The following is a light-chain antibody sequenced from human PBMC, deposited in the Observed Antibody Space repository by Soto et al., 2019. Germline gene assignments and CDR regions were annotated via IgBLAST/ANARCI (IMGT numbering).Light chain of an antibody. J-gene: IGKJ5*01. Sequence: DIMMTHSPLILPVAPVDPASISCRSSQSLLYNHTYNYLYWYLQKPRQSPIXLIDVVSNRASGVPNRFSGRGTGTDFTLRVSIVEAEYVGTYYCMQTLPGVTFGQGTRLEIK. V-gene: IGKV2-28*01. CDR1: QSLLYNHTYNY. CDR3: MQTLPGVT. CDR2: VVS.